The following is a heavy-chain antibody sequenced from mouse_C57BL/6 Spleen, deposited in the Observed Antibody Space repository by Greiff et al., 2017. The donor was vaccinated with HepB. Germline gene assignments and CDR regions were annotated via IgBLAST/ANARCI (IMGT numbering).Heavy chain of an antibody. CDR1: GYTFTSYW. CDR3: ARGLGFYYFDY. V-gene: IGHV1-59*01. CDR2: IDPSDSYT. J-gene: IGHJ2*01. D-gene: IGHD4-1*01. Sequence: QVQLQQPGAELVRPGPSVKLSCKASGYTFTSYWMHWVKQRPGQGLEWIGVIDPSDSYTNYNQKFKGKATLTVDTSSSTAYMQLSSLTSEDSAVYYCARGLGFYYFDYWGQGTTLTVSS.